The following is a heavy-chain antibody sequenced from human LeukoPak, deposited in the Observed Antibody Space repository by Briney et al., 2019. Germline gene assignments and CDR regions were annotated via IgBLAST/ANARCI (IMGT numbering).Heavy chain of an antibody. CDR1: GLTVSSNY. Sequence: PGGSLRLSCAASGLTVSSNYMSWVRQAPGKGLEWVSVIYSGGSTYYADSVKGRFTISRHNSKNTLYLQMNSLRAEDTAVYYCAVTYCGGDCYPGEAFDIWGQGTMVTVSS. V-gene: IGHV3-53*04. D-gene: IGHD2-21*02. J-gene: IGHJ3*02. CDR3: AVTYCGGDCYPGEAFDI. CDR2: IYSGGST.